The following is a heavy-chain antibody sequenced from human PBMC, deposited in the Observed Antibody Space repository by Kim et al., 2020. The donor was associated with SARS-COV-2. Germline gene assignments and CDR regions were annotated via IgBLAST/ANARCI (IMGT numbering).Heavy chain of an antibody. CDR1: GFTFSSYP. Sequence: GGSLRLSCAASGFTFSSYPMHWVRQAPGKGLEWVALVSYDGSSKYYADSVKGRLTISRDNSKNTLYLQMNYLSPEDTAVYFCARGRVTGIDGASDVWGQRTMVTISS. CDR2: VSYDGSSK. CDR3: ARGRVTGIDGASDV. V-gene: IGHV3-30-3*01. D-gene: IGHD7-27*01. J-gene: IGHJ3*01.